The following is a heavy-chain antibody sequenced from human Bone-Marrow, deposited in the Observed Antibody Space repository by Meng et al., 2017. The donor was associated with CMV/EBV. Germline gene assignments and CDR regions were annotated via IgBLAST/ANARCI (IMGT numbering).Heavy chain of an antibody. CDR2: MNPNSGNT. Sequence: ASVKVSCKASGYTFTSYDINWVRQATGQGLEWMGWMNPNSGNTGYAQKFQGRVTITRNTSISTAYMELSSLRSEDTAVYYCARGDPKFYYYYGMYVWGQGTTVTVSS. CDR1: GYTFTSYD. V-gene: IGHV1-8*03. CDR3: ARGDPKFYYYYGMYV. J-gene: IGHJ6*02.